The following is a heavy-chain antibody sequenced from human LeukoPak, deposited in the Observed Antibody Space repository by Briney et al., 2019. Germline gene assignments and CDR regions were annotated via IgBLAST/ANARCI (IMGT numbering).Heavy chain of an antibody. D-gene: IGHD6-19*01. CDR1: GFTFSTYA. V-gene: IGHV3-23*01. J-gene: IGHJ3*02. Sequence: TGGSLRLSCAASGFTFSTYAMSWVRQAPGKGLEWVSTISGSGGSTYYADSVKGRFTISRDNSKNTLYLQMNTLRAEDTAVYYCAKQAGSSGYAFDIWGQGTMVTVSS. CDR3: AKQAGSSGYAFDI. CDR2: ISGSGGST.